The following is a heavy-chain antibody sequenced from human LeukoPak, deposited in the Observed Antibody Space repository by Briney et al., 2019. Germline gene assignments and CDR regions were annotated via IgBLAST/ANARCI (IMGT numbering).Heavy chain of an antibody. Sequence: PSETLSLTCTVSGYSISSGYYWGWIRQPPGKGREWIGSIYHSGSTYYNPSLKSRVTISVDTSKNQFSLKLSSVTAADTAVYYCARVDQYQLLYVPYNWFDPWGQGTLVTVSS. J-gene: IGHJ5*02. V-gene: IGHV4-38-2*02. CDR1: GYSISSGYY. D-gene: IGHD2-2*02. CDR2: IYHSGST. CDR3: ARVDQYQLLYVPYNWFDP.